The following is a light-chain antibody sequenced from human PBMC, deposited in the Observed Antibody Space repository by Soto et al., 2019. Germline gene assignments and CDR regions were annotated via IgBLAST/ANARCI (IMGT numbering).Light chain of an antibody. V-gene: IGKV1-5*01. Sequence: DIQMTQSPSTLSASMGDRVTITCRASQSIGYWLAWYQQKPGKAPNLLIYAASTLETGVPSRFSGSGSGTDFTLTISSLQPEDFATYYCQHYNSYSEAFGQGTKVDIK. CDR1: QSIGYW. CDR3: QHYNSYSEA. J-gene: IGKJ1*01. CDR2: AAS.